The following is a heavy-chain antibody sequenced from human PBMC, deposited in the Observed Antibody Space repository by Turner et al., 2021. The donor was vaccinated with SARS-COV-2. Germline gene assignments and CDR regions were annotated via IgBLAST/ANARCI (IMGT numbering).Heavy chain of an antibody. Sequence: QVQLQESGTGLEKPSQTLSLTCTVSGGSISRCGYYWSWSREHPGKGLEWIGDIHFSGSTYYSPSLQSRVTISVDTSKNQFSLKLSSVTAADTAVYYCARTTLVPAALEYWFDPWGQGTLVTVSS. D-gene: IGHD2-2*01. CDR1: GGSISRCGYY. V-gene: IGHV4-31*03. CDR3: ARTTLVPAALEYWFDP. CDR2: IHFSGST. J-gene: IGHJ5*02.